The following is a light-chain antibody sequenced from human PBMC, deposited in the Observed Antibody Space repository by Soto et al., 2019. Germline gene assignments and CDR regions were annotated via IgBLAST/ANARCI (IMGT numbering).Light chain of an antibody. J-gene: IGKJ4*01. CDR2: AAS. CDR3: QKYDDAPLT. CDR1: QDVNIC. Sequence: DIQMTQSPSSLSASVGDRVTTTCRAGQDVNICLAWYQQKHGKVPKLLISAASTLQSGVPSRFSGSGSGTDFTLTISSQQPEDVATYYCQKYDDAPLTFGGGTKVEIK. V-gene: IGKV1-27*01.